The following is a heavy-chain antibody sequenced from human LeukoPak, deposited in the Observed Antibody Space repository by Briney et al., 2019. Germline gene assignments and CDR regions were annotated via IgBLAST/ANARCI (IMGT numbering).Heavy chain of an antibody. CDR1: RFTFSSYG. J-gene: IGHJ6*03. CDR3: ARGGYQPYYYMDV. CDR2: ISYDGSNK. D-gene: IGHD2-2*01. Sequence: PGGSLRLSCEASRFTFSSYGMHWVRQAPGKGLEWVAVISYDGSNKYYADSVKGRFTISRDNSKKIVYLQMDSLRVDDTAVYYCARGGYQPYYYMDVWGTGTTVTVSS. V-gene: IGHV3-30*03.